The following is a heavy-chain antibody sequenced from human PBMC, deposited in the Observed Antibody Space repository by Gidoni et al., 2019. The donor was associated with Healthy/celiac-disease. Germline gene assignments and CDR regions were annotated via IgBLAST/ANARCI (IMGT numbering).Heavy chain of an antibody. V-gene: IGHV4-34*01. J-gene: IGHJ5*02. D-gene: IGHD6-19*01. CDR3: ARGRGWNHSNWFDP. CDR2: INHSGST. CDR1: GGSFSGYY. Sequence: QVQLQQWGAGLLKPSETLSLTCAVYGGSFSGYYWSWIRQPPGKGLEWIGEINHSGSTNYNPSLKSRVTISVDTSKNQCSLKLSSVTAADTAVYYCARGRGWNHSNWFDPWGQGTLVTVSS.